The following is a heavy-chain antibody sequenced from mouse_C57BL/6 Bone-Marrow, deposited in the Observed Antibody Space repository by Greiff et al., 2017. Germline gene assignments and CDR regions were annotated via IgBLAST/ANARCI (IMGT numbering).Heavy chain of an antibody. V-gene: IGHV1-52*01. CDR2: IDPSDSET. Sequence: QVQLQQPGAELVRPGSSVKLSCKASGYTFTSYWMHWVKQRPIQGLEWIGNIDPSDSETHYNQKFKDKATLTVDKSSSTAYMQLSSLTSDDSAVYYCARVTITTVVPYYFDYWGQGTTLTVSS. CDR3: ARVTITTVVPYYFDY. D-gene: IGHD1-1*01. J-gene: IGHJ2*01. CDR1: GYTFTSYW.